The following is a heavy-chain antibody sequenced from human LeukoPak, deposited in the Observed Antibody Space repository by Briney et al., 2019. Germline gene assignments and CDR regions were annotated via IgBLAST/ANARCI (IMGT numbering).Heavy chain of an antibody. J-gene: IGHJ4*02. CDR2: IKSNGST. V-gene: IGHV3-74*01. CDR1: GFTFSSYW. CDR3: TTKLGIAAACSDY. Sequence: GGSLRLSCAASGFTFSSYWMHWIRQTPGKGLVWVSRIKSNGSTIYADSLKVRFTISRENAKNTAYLQMNSLETDDAAVYYCTTKLGIAAACSDYWGQGTLVTVSS. D-gene: IGHD6-13*01.